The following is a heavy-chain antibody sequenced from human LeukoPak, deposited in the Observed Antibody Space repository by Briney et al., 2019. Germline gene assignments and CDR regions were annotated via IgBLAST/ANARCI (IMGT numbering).Heavy chain of an antibody. CDR1: GFSLSTNGMC. D-gene: IGHD3-10*01. CDR3: ARIRMVSHANLSFPLMDV. Sequence: SGPALVKPTQTLTLTCTFSGFSLSTNGMCVNWIRRPPGKALEWLARIDWDDDKYYSTSLKTRLTISKDTSKNQVVLTMINMDPVDTATYYCARIRMVSHANLSFPLMDVWGQGTTVTVSS. V-gene: IGHV2-70*11. CDR2: IDWDDDK. J-gene: IGHJ6*02.